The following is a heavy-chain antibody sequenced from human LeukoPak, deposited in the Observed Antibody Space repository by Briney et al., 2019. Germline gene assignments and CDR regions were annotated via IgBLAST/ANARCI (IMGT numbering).Heavy chain of an antibody. J-gene: IGHJ4*02. CDR3: ARGSYSSSSALD. Sequence: GSSVKVSCKVSGGTFSNYAISWVRQAPGQGLEWMGGIIPIFGTANYAQKFQGRVTITTDESTSTAYMELSSLRSEDTAVYYCARGSYSSSSALDWGQGTLVTVSS. D-gene: IGHD6-13*01. CDR2: IIPIFGTA. V-gene: IGHV1-69*05. CDR1: GGTFSNYA.